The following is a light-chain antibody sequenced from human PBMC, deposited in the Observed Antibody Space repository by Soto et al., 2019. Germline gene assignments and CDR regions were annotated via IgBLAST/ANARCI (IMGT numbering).Light chain of an antibody. Sequence: TPLSPPPSFLSSSVGDRVIITSRASQGSRLYLTLYQQKPGNAPKLLIYAASNLQTGVPSRFSGRGSGTEFTLTINSRQPEHFATYYCQKCKNDPITFGQGTRLE. J-gene: IGKJ5*01. CDR3: QKCKNDPIT. CDR1: QGSRLY. V-gene: IGKV1-9*01. CDR2: AAS.